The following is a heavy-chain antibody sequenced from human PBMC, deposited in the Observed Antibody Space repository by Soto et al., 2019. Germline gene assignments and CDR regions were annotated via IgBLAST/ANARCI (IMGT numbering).Heavy chain of an antibody. Sequence: QVQLQESGPGLVKPSQTLSLTCTVSGGSISSGDYYWSWIRQPPGKGLEWIGYIYYSGSTYYNPSLKSRVTIDVDTSKNQFSLKLSSVTAADTAVYYCARDHGMVRGAQRTDYWGQGTLVTVSS. CDR1: GGSISSGDYY. CDR3: ARDHGMVRGAQRTDY. CDR2: IYYSGST. J-gene: IGHJ4*02. V-gene: IGHV4-30-4*01. D-gene: IGHD3-10*01.